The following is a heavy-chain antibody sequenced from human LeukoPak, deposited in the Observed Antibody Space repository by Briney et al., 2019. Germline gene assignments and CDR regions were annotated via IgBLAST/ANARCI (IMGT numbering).Heavy chain of an antibody. CDR3: ARDPGIAVAGTPPPFDY. CDR2: ISSSSSTI. V-gene: IGHV3-48*04. J-gene: IGHJ4*02. Sequence: GGSLRLSFAASGFTFSSYSMNWVRQAPGKGLEWVSYISSSSSTIYYADSVKGRFTISRDDAKNSLYLQMNSLRAEDTAVYYCARDPGIAVAGTPPPFDYWGQGTLVTVSS. CDR1: GFTFSSYS. D-gene: IGHD6-19*01.